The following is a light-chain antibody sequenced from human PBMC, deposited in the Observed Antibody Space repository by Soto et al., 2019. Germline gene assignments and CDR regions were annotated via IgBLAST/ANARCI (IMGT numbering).Light chain of an antibody. CDR3: SSSTSATTYV. J-gene: IGLJ1*01. V-gene: IGLV2-14*01. Sequence: QSALTQPASVSGSPGQSITISCTGTSSDVGAYNYDSWYQQYPGEAPKVIIYDVSHRPAGVSNRFSGSKSGNTASLTISGLQTQDEADYYCSSSTSATTYVFGTGTKVTVL. CDR2: DVS. CDR1: SSDVGAYNY.